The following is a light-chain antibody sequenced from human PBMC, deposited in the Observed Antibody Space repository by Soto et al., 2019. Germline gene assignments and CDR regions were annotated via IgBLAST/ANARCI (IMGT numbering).Light chain of an antibody. CDR1: ETVSSY. J-gene: IGKJ5*01. Sequence: DIVLTQSPVTLSFSPGDRATLSCRASETVSSYLLWYQQKPGQDPRLLIYDASERATGIPARFSGSGSETDFTLTISSLEPEDAAVYYCQQRSNWPPITFGQGTRLEIK. V-gene: IGKV3-11*01. CDR2: DAS. CDR3: QQRSNWPPIT.